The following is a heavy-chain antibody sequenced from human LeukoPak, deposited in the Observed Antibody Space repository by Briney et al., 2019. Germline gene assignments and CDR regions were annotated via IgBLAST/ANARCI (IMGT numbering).Heavy chain of an antibody. CDR1: GFTFSDYY. Sequence: GGSLRLSCAASGFTFSDYYMSWIRQAPGKGLEWVANIKTDGSAKYYVDSVKGRFTISRGNAKNSLFLQMNSLRGEDTALYFCARERPAAASAFEIWGQGTRVAVSS. J-gene: IGHJ3*02. CDR3: ARERPAAASAFEI. V-gene: IGHV3-7*01. CDR2: IKTDGSAK. D-gene: IGHD6-25*01.